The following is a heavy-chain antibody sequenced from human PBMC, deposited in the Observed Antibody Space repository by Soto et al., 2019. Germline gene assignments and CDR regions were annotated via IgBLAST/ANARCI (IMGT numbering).Heavy chain of an antibody. J-gene: IGHJ4*02. Sequence: SETLSLTCTVSGGSISSYYWSWIRQPPGKGLEWIGYIYYSGSTNYNPSLKSRVTISVDTSKNQFSLKLSSVTAADTAVYYCARGGQTGMATNRKIVNFDYRGQGTLVTVSS. CDR1: GGSISSYY. CDR2: IYYSGST. CDR3: ARGGQTGMATNRKIVNFDY. D-gene: IGHD5-12*01. V-gene: IGHV4-59*01.